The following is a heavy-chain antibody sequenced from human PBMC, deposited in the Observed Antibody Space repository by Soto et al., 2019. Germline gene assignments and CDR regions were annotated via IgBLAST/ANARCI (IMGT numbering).Heavy chain of an antibody. Sequence: GASVKVSCKASGGTFSSYAISWVRQAPGQGLEWMGGIIPIFGTANYAQKFQGRVTITADESTSTAYMELSSLRAEDTAVYYCAKVSGGGYSGYRYYYYGMDVWGQGTTVTVSS. CDR2: IIPIFGTA. V-gene: IGHV1-69*13. J-gene: IGHJ6*02. D-gene: IGHD5-12*01. CDR1: GGTFSSYA. CDR3: AKVSGGGYSGYRYYYYGMDV.